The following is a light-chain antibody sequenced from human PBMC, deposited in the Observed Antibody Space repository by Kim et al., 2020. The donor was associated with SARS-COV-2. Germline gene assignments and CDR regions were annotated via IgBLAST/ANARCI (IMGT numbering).Light chain of an antibody. CDR2: DAS. V-gene: IGKV3-20*01. Sequence: SQGERATPSCRASQSVSSNYLAWNQQKPGKAPRLLIYDASSRATGIPDRFSGSGSGTDFTLTISRLEPEDFAVFYCKQYGTAPATFGQGTKVDIK. J-gene: IGKJ1*01. CDR1: QSVSSNY. CDR3: KQYGTAPAT.